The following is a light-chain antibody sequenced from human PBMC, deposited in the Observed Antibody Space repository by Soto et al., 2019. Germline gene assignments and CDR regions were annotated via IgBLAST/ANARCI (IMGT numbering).Light chain of an antibody. V-gene: IGLV2-14*01. J-gene: IGLJ1*01. CDR3: SSWDDNLDAEV. CDR1: SSDIGAYDH. CDR2: SVS. Sequence: QSALTQPASVSGSPGQSITISCSGTSSDIGAYDHVAWFQQFPGKTPKLIIYSVSNRPSGVSYRFSGSKSGNTASLTISGLQAEDEADYYCSSWDDNLDAEVFGAGTKLTVL.